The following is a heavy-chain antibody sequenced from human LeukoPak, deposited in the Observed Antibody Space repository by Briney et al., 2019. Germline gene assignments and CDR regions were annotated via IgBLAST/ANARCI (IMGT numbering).Heavy chain of an antibody. Sequence: PGGSLRLSCAASGFTFSRYAMHWVRQTPGKGLEWVAIISYDGTNKYYADSVKGRFTISRDNSKNTLYLQMNSLRAEDTAVYYCATHYGSGNDYYWGQGTLVTVSS. CDR1: GFTFSRYA. CDR2: ISYDGTNK. V-gene: IGHV3-30*04. CDR3: ATHYGSGNDYY. D-gene: IGHD3-10*01. J-gene: IGHJ4*02.